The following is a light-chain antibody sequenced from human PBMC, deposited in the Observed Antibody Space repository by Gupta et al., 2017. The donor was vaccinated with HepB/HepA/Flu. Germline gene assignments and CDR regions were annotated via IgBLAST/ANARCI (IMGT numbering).Light chain of an antibody. V-gene: IGLV3-21*03. Sequence: YVLTQPPSASVAPGKKARITCGGNKIGSKSVHWYQQKPGQAPVLVVYDDSDRPSGIPERFCGSNSGNTATLTISRVEAGDEADYYCQVWDSSSDHVVFGGGTKLTVL. J-gene: IGLJ2*01. CDR1: KIGSKS. CDR2: DDS. CDR3: QVWDSSSDHVV.